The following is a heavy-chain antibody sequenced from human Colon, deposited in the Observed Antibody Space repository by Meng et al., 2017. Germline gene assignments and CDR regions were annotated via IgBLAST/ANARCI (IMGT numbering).Heavy chain of an antibody. CDR2: IHQSGRT. V-gene: IGHV4-38-2*02. D-gene: IGHD3-9*01. CDR1: DYSISNGYY. J-gene: IGHJ4*02. CDR3: ARDSSGFDPLASYSFFDY. Sequence: SETLSLTCKVSDYSISNGYYWSWIRLSPGKGLEWIGSIHQSGRTYTNPSLKSRLTISVDTSKNQISLKLRSATAADSAGYFCARDSSGFDPLASYSFFDYWGQGTLVTVSS.